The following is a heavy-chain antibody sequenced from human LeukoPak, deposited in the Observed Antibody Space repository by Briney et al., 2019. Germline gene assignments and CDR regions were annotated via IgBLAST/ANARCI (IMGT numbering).Heavy chain of an antibody. CDR3: ARASYSSGWGFDY. CDR1: GFTFSSYW. D-gene: IGHD6-19*01. Sequence: GGSLRLSCAASGFTFSSYWMSWVRQAPGKGLGWVANIKQDGSEKYYVDSVKGRFTISRDNAKNSLYLQMNSLRAEDTAVYYCARASYSSGWGFDYWGQGTLVTVSS. V-gene: IGHV3-7*03. CDR2: IKQDGSEK. J-gene: IGHJ4*02.